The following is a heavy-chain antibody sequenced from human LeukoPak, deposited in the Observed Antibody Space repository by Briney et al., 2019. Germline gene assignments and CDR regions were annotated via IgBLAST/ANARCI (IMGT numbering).Heavy chain of an antibody. CDR1: GFTFSSYT. CDR2: ISTSSSYI. Sequence: GGSLRLSCAASGFTFSSYTMNWVRQAPGKGLEWVSSISTSSSYIYYADSVKGRFTISRDNAKNSLYLQMNSLRAEDTAVYYCARAGCSGGSCPFFGYWGQGTLVTVSS. V-gene: IGHV3-21*04. CDR3: ARAGCSGGSCPFFGY. J-gene: IGHJ4*02. D-gene: IGHD2-15*01.